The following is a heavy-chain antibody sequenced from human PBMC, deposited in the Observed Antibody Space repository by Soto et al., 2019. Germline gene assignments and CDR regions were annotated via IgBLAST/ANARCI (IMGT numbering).Heavy chain of an antibody. Sequence: PSQTLSLTCAISGDSVSSNSAAWNWIRQSPSRGLEWLGRSYYRSKWYNDYAVSVKSRITINPDTSKNQFSLQLNSVTPEDTAVYYCARDGSRSGGPPAIFDYWGQGTLVTVSS. CDR1: GDSVSSNSAA. D-gene: IGHD2-15*01. J-gene: IGHJ4*02. CDR3: ARDGSRSGGPPAIFDY. CDR2: SYYRSKWYN. V-gene: IGHV6-1*01.